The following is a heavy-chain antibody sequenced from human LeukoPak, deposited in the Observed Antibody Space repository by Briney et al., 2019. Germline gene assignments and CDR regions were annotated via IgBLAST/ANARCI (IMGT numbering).Heavy chain of an antibody. D-gene: IGHD4-23*01. Sequence: GGSLRLSCAASGFTFSSCAMHWVRQAPGKGLEWVAYIRYDGNNKNYADSVKGRFTIPRDNSKDTLFLQMNSLRPEDTAVYYCTKGDDYGANTRLPKYNWFDPWGQGTLVTVSP. CDR1: GFTFSSCA. CDR3: TKGDDYGANTRLPKYNWFDP. J-gene: IGHJ5*02. V-gene: IGHV3-30*02. CDR2: IRYDGNNK.